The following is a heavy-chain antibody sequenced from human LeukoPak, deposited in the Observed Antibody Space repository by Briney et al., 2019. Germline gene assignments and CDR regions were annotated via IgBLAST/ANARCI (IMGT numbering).Heavy chain of an antibody. Sequence: PGGSLRLSCAASGFTFSSYEMNWVRQAPGKGLEWVSYISSSGSTIYYADSVKGRFTISRDNAKNLLYLQMNSLRAEDTAVYYCARDRGVLRFLEWSRYAFDIWGQGTMVTVSS. J-gene: IGHJ3*02. CDR3: ARDRGVLRFLEWSRYAFDI. CDR1: GFTFSSYE. V-gene: IGHV3-48*03. D-gene: IGHD3-3*01. CDR2: ISSSGSTI.